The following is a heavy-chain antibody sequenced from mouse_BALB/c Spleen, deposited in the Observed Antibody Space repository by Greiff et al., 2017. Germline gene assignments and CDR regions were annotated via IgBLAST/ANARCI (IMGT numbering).Heavy chain of an antibody. J-gene: IGHJ4*01. Sequence: QVQLQQPGAELVKPGAPVKLSCKASGYTFTSYWMNWVKQRPGRGLEWIGRIDPSDSETHYNQKFKDKATLTVDKSSSTAYIQLSSLTSEDSAVYYCAINYYGSTMDYWGQGTSVTVSS. CDR1: GYTFTSYW. D-gene: IGHD1-1*01. V-gene: IGHV1-69*02. CDR2: IDPSDSET. CDR3: AINYYGSTMDY.